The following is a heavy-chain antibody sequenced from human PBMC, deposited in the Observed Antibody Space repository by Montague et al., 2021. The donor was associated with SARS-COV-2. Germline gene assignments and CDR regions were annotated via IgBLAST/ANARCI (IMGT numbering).Heavy chain of an antibody. J-gene: IGHJ4*02. CDR2: IRTTGHT. V-gene: IGHV4-61*02. D-gene: IGHD1-26*01. CDR1: GASISTGVYY. Sequence: TLSLTCTVSGASISTGVYYWSWIRQPAGKGLEWIGRIRTTGHTDYNSSPESRVFMSVDTSTNQFSLSLTSVTAADTAVDFCAGFGSGTLEFDLWGQGTLVTVSA. CDR3: AGFGSGTLEFDL.